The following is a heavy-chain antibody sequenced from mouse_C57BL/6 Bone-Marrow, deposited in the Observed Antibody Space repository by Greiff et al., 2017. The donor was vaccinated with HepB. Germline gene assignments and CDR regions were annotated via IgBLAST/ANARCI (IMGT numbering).Heavy chain of an antibody. CDR2: IYPSDSET. CDR3: ARGDYAMDY. CDR1: GYTFTSYW. Sequence: QVQLKQPGAELVRPGSSVKLSCKASGYTFTSYWMDWVKQRPGQGLEWIGNIYPSDSETHYNQKFKDKATLTVDKSSSTAYMQLSSLTSEDSAVYYCARGDYAMDYWGQGTSVTVSS. V-gene: IGHV1-61*01. J-gene: IGHJ4*01.